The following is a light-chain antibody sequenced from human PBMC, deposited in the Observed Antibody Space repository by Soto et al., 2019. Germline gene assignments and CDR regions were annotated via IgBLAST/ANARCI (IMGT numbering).Light chain of an antibody. CDR3: QQYDSWT. CDR2: GAS. Sequence: QTISRPYLAWYQQKPGQAPRLVIDGASSRATGVPDRFSASGSGADFTLTISRLEPEDFAVYYCQQYDSWTLCQGTKGDIK. CDR1: QTISRPY. V-gene: IGKV3-20*01. J-gene: IGKJ1*01.